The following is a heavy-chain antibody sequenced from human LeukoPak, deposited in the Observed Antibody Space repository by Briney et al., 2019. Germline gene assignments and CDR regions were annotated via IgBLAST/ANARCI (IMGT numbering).Heavy chain of an antibody. CDR1: GFTFSSYE. D-gene: IGHD3-22*01. CDR3: ARDGVSYYYDSSGGYYFDY. Sequence: PGGSLRLSCAPSGFTFSSYEMNWVRQAPGKGLEWVSYISSSGSTIYYADSVKGRFTISRDNAKNSLYLQMNSLRVEDTAVYYCARDGVSYYYDSSGGYYFDYWGQGTLVTVSS. CDR2: ISSSGSTI. V-gene: IGHV3-48*03. J-gene: IGHJ4*02.